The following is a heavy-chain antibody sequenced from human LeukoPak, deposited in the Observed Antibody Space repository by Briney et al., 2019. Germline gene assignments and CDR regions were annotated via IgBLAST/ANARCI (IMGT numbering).Heavy chain of an antibody. D-gene: IGHD4-23*01. CDR2: ISAYNGNT. V-gene: IGHV1-18*01. Sequence: ASVKVSCKASGYTFTSYGISWVRQAPGQGLEWMGWISAYNGNTNYAQKLQGRVTMTTDTSTSTAYMELRSLRPDDTAVYYCARAATVVTPGYYYYYMDVWGKGTTVTVSS. CDR1: GYTFTSYG. CDR3: ARAATVVTPGYYYYYMDV. J-gene: IGHJ6*03.